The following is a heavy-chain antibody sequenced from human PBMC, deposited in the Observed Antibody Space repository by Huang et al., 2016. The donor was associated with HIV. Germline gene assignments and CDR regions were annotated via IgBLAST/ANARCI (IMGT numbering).Heavy chain of an antibody. Sequence: QVQLVQYGAEVKKPGASVKFSCKASGYTFNGYYMHWVRQAPGQGLEWVGWINPKSGGTNYAQKFQGMVTMTRDTSISTAYMELSRLRSDNTAVYYCAREVVSATGYYYYGMDVWGQGTTVTVSS. CDR3: AREVVSATGYYYYGMDV. J-gene: IGHJ6*02. V-gene: IGHV1-2*02. D-gene: IGHD2-15*01. CDR2: INPKSGGT. CDR1: GYTFNGYY.